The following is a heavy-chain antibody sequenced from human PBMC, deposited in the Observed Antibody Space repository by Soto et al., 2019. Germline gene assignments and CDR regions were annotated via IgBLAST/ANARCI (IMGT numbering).Heavy chain of an antibody. CDR3: ARDLSPDAFDI. V-gene: IGHV4-31*03. J-gene: IGHJ3*02. CDR2: IYYSGST. CDR1: GGSISSGGYY. Sequence: QVQLQESGPGLVKPSQTLSLTCTVSGGSISSGGYYWSWMRQHPGKGLEWIGYIYYSGSTYYNPSLKSRVTISVDTSKNQFSLKLSSVTAADTGVYYCARDLSPDAFDIWGQGTMVTVSS. D-gene: IGHD3-9*01.